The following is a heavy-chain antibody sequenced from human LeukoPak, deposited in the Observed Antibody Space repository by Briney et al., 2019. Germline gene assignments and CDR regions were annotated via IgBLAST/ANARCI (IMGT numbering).Heavy chain of an antibody. Sequence: GGSLRLSCAASGFTFSTYSMNWVRQAPGKGLEWVSSISSSSSYIYYADSVKGRFTISRDNAKNSLYLQMYSLRAEDTAVYYCARGPRNSSSYQYFQHWGQGTLVTVSS. V-gene: IGHV3-21*01. D-gene: IGHD6-13*01. CDR2: ISSSSSYI. CDR3: ARGPRNSSSYQYFQH. J-gene: IGHJ1*01. CDR1: GFTFSTYS.